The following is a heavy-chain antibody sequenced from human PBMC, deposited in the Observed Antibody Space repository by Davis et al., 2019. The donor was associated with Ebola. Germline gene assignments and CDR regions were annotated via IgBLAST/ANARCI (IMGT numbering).Heavy chain of an antibody. CDR1: GFTFSSYG. CDR3: ARDLYYYDSSGGG. D-gene: IGHD3-22*01. Sequence: GESLKISCAASGFTFSSYGMHWVRQAPGKGLEWVAVISYDGSNKYYADSVKGRFTISRDNSKNTLYLQMNSLRAEDTTVYYCARDLYYYDSSGGGWGQGTLVTVSS. J-gene: IGHJ4*02. CDR2: ISYDGSNK. V-gene: IGHV3-30*03.